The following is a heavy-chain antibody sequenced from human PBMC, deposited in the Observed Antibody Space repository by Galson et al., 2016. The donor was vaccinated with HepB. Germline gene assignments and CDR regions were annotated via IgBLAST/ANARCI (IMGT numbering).Heavy chain of an antibody. CDR3: ARRDGIDSSYFGMDA. D-gene: IGHD5-24*01. V-gene: IGHV4-39*01. CDR1: GGSIRNSGFY. CDR2: IYYTGST. Sequence: ETLSLTCTVSGGSIRNSGFYWGWIRQSPGKGLEWIGNIYYTGSTYYNPSLKTRVTISVDTSKNQVAWTLTAVTSADTAVYFCARRDGIDSSYFGMDAWGKGKMVTVPS. J-gene: IGHJ6*03.